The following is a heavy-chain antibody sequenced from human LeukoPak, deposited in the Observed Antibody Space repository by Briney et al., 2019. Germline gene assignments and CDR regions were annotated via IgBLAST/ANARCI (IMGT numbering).Heavy chain of an antibody. Sequence: PGGSLRLSCVTSGFTFSSYAMHWVRQAPGKGLEYVSAISSNGGSTYYANSVKGRFTISRDNSKNTLYLQMGSLRAEDMAVYYCARGLVAGSSLFAFDYWGQGTLVTVSS. CDR2: ISSNGGST. J-gene: IGHJ4*02. V-gene: IGHV3-64*01. CDR1: GFTFSSYA. CDR3: ARGLVAGSSLFAFDY. D-gene: IGHD6-19*01.